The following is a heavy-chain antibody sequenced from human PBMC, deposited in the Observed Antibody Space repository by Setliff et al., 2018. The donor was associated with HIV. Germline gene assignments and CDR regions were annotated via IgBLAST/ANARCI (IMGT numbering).Heavy chain of an antibody. J-gene: IGHJ2*01. Sequence: SETLSLTCAVFGESFSNYHWNWFRQPPGGGLEWIGEISHSGNTDYNSSLKSRVTISVDTSKKQFSLEIRSLTAADTAIYYCARDQRLPGVQPPYWYFDLWGRGTLVTRLL. CDR3: ARDQRLPGVQPPYWYFDL. CDR1: GESFSNYH. D-gene: IGHD2-2*01. CDR2: ISHSGNT. V-gene: IGHV4-34*01.